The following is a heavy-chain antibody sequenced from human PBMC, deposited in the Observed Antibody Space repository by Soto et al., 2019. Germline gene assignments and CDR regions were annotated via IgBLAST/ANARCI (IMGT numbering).Heavy chain of an antibody. Sequence: SQTLSLTCDISGDTISRSSAAWTWIRQSPSSGLEWLGRTYYRSKWYNDYAVSVKSRITINPDTSKNQFSLHVNSMTPEDTAVYYWAREGNGGKIDFWGQGSLVTVSS. CDR1: GDTISRSSAA. V-gene: IGHV6-1*01. J-gene: IGHJ4*02. CDR3: AREGNGGKIDF. D-gene: IGHD3-16*01. CDR2: TYYRSKWYN.